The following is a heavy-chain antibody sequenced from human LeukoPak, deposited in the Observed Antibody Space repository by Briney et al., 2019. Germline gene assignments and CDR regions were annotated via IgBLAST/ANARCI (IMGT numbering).Heavy chain of an antibody. CDR3: ARRGRLLPYYYYGMDV. CDR2: TSSSSSYI. CDR1: RFTFSSYR. Sequence: KSGGSLRLSCAASRFTFSSYRMNWVRQAPGKGLEWVSSTSSSSSYIYYADSVKGRFTISRDNAKNSLYLQMNSLRAEDTAVYYCARRGRLLPYYYYGMDVWGQGTTVTVSS. J-gene: IGHJ6*02. D-gene: IGHD3-22*01. V-gene: IGHV3-21*01.